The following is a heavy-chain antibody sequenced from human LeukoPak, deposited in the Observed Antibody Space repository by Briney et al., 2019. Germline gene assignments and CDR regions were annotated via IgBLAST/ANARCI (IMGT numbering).Heavy chain of an antibody. CDR1: GYSFTSYW. CDR3: ARRQYELLNFDY. V-gene: IGHV5-51*01. CDR2: IYPGDSDT. Sequence: GESLKVSCKGSGYSFTSYWIGWVRQMPGKGLEWMGFIYPGDSDTRYSPSFQGQVTISADKSITTAYLQWSSLKASDTAMYYCARRQYELLNFDYWGQGTLVTVSS. J-gene: IGHJ4*02. D-gene: IGHD2-15*01.